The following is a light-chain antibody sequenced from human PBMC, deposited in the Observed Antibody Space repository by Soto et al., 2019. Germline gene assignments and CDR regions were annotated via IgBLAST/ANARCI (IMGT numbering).Light chain of an antibody. CDR2: AAS. CDR1: QGIANY. V-gene: IGKV1-27*01. Sequence: DIQMTQSPSSLSVSVGDRVTITCRASQGIANYLAWYQQTPGKVPQLLIYAASTLQSGVSSRFSGSGSGTDFTLTISSLQPEDAATYYCQKYDTDPRTFGQGTKVEIK. CDR3: QKYDTDPRT. J-gene: IGKJ1*01.